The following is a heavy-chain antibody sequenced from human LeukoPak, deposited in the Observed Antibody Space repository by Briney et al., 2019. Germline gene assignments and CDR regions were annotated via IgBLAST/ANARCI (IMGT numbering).Heavy chain of an antibody. CDR1: GFTFSSYT. J-gene: IGHJ4*02. Sequence: GGSLRLSCAASGFTFSSYTMNWVRQAPGKGLEWVSSITTTSSYIYYADSVKGRFTISRDNAKKSLYLQMNSLRPEDTALYYCAKGKWYSGTYHFDYWGQGTLVTVSS. D-gene: IGHD1-26*01. CDR2: ITTTSSYI. CDR3: AKGKWYSGTYHFDY. V-gene: IGHV3-21*04.